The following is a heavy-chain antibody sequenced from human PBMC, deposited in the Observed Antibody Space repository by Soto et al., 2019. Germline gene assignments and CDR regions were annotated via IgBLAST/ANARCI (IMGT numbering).Heavy chain of an antibody. V-gene: IGHV3-43*01. D-gene: IGHD1-20*01. J-gene: IGHJ2*01. CDR3: FQAKDGIRSKYAVSAFLLNRSSDL. CDR2: ISWDRGST. Sequence: GKGLEWVSLISWDRGSTYYADSVTGRFTISRDNSKNSLYLQMNSLRTEDTALYYFFQAKDGIRSKYAVSAFLLNRSSDL.